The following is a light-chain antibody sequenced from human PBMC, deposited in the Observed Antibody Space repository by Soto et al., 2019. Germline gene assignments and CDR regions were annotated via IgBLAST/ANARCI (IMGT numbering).Light chain of an antibody. CDR1: QSVSSAY. V-gene: IGKV3-20*01. CDR3: QHYDSSPSIT. Sequence: EVVLTPAPGTLSLSPGERATLSCRASQSVSSAYLAWYQRRPGQAPRLLIYDASSRAPDIPDRFSGSGSGTDFSLTITSLEPEDFAVYYCQHYDSSPSITFGQGTRLEIK. CDR2: DAS. J-gene: IGKJ5*01.